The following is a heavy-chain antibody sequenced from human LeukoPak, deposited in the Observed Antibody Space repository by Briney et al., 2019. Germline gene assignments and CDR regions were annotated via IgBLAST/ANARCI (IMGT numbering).Heavy chain of an antibody. V-gene: IGHV6-1*01. Sequence: SQTLSLTCAISGDSVSSNSAAWNWIRQSPSRGLEWLGRTYYRSKWYNDYAVSVKSRTTINPDTSKNQFSLQLNSVTPEDTAVYYCARAGSYDILTGYPVYFDYWGQGTLVTVSS. CDR2: TYYRSKWYN. J-gene: IGHJ4*02. CDR1: GDSVSSNSAA. D-gene: IGHD3-9*01. CDR3: ARAGSYDILTGYPVYFDY.